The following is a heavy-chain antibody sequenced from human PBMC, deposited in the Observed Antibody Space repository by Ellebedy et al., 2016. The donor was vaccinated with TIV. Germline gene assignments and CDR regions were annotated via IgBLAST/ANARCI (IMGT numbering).Heavy chain of an antibody. J-gene: IGHJ5*02. D-gene: IGHD4-17*01. CDR2: IYQDGSQK. CDR1: GFNFRSYW. CDR3: ARRGSYGDYAVQVNSWFDR. V-gene: IGHV3-7*01. Sequence: GESLKISCAASGFNFRSYWMGWVRQAPGKGLEWVANIYQDGSQKYYVDSAEGRFTISRDNAQNSLYLEMKSLRVEDTAVYYCARRGSYGDYAVQVNSWFDRWGRGTLVTVSS.